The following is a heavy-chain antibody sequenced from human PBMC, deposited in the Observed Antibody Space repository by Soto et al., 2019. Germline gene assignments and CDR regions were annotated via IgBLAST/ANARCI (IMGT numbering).Heavy chain of an antibody. J-gene: IGHJ4*02. Sequence: GGSLRLSCAASGFTFSTYWMSWVRQAPGKGLEWVANIKQDGSEKYYVDSVKGRFTISRDNAKNSVYLQMNSLRAEDTAVYYCARGTGCSRTNCSHGEFDSWGQGTLVTVSS. D-gene: IGHD2-2*01. CDR1: GFTFSTYW. V-gene: IGHV3-7*01. CDR2: IKQDGSEK. CDR3: ARGTGCSRTNCSHGEFDS.